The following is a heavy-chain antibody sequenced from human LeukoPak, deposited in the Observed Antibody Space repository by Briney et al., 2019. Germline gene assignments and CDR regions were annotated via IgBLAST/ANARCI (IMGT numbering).Heavy chain of an antibody. J-gene: IGHJ6*02. CDR3: ARDRYSSDYYYGMDV. CDR2: ISWNSGSI. CDR1: GFTFDDYA. V-gene: IGHV3-9*01. D-gene: IGHD5-18*01. Sequence: GGSLRLSCAASGFTFDDYAMHWVRQAPGKGLEGVSGISWNSGSIGYADSVKGRFTISRDNAKNSLYLQMNSLRAEDTALYYCARDRYSSDYYYGMDVWGQGTTVTVSS.